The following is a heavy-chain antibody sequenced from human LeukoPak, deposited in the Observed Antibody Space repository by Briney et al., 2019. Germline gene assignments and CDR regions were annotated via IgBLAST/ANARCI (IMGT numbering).Heavy chain of an antibody. CDR2: IYSGGRT. J-gene: IGHJ6*03. CDR3: AKDGLGGYDLHYYYYMDV. Sequence: SGGSLRLSCAASGFTVSSNYMTWVRQAPGKGLEWVSVIYSGGRTYYADSVKGRFTISRDNSKNTLYLQMNSLRAEDTAVYYCAKDGLGGYDLHYYYYMDVWGKGTTVTISS. D-gene: IGHD5-12*01. CDR1: GFTVSSNY. V-gene: IGHV3-53*01.